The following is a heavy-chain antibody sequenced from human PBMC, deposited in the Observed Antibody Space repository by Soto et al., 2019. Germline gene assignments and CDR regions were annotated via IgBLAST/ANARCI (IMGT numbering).Heavy chain of an antibody. CDR1: GYTFTGYY. J-gene: IGHJ4*02. D-gene: IGHD6-13*01. CDR3: ARDPPASEAAGINY. V-gene: IGHV1-2*02. Sequence: QVQLVQSGAEVKKPGASVKVSCKASGYTFTGYYMHWVRQAPGQGLEWMGWINPNSGGTNYAQKCQGRVTMTRDTSISTAYMELSRLRSDDTAVYYCARDPPASEAAGINYWGQGTLVTVSS. CDR2: INPNSGGT.